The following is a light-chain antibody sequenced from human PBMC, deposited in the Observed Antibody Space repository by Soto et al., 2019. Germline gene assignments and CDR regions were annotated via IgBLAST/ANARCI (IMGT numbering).Light chain of an antibody. CDR3: QQRNDWRRGT. J-gene: IGKJ5*01. V-gene: IGKV3-11*01. CDR2: DGA. Sequence: EILLTQSPATLSLSPGERSTLXXRASQSVNRHLAWYQQKPGQAPRLVXYDGATRVTGVPARFSGSGSGTDFTLTISSLEPEDFAVYYCQQRNDWRRGTFGQGTRLEIK. CDR1: QSVNRH.